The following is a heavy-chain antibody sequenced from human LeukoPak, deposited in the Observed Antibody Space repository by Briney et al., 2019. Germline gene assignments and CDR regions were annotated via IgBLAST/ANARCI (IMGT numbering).Heavy chain of an antibody. CDR1: GGSISSSSYY. J-gene: IGHJ4*02. CDR3: ASLNWNYADY. D-gene: IGHD1-7*01. V-gene: IGHV4-39*01. Sequence: PSETLSLTCTVSGGSISSSSYYWGWIRQPPGKGLEWIGSIYYSGSTYYNPSLKSRVTISVDTSKNQFSLKLSSVTAADTAVYYCASLNWNYADYWGQGTLVTVSS. CDR2: IYYSGST.